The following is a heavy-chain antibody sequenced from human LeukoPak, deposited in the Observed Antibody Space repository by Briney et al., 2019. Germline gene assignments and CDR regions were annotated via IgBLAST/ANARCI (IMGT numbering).Heavy chain of an antibody. CDR1: GGSFSGYY. V-gene: IGHV4-34*01. J-gene: IGHJ6*02. CDR3: ARGIYGMDV. CDR2: ISHSGST. Sequence: PSETLSLTCDVYGGSFSGYYWNWIHQPPGKGLERFGEISHSGSTNYNPSLKSRVTISVDTSKNRFSLKLNSVTAADTAVYYCARGIYGMDVWGQGTTVTVSS.